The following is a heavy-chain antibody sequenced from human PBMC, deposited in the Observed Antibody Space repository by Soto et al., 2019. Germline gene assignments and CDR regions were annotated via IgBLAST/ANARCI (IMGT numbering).Heavy chain of an antibody. CDR3: ARQGFGPLHGLVDV. Sequence: QVQLQESGPGLVKPSETMSLSCTVSGGSISSYYWSWFRQSPGKRMEWIGYVHHSWGSSYNPSLQRRVAISLDPSKSQFSLTVTSVTATATAVYYCARQGFGPLHGLVDVWGQGTTVTVSS. CDR1: GGSISSYY. J-gene: IGHJ6*02. D-gene: IGHD3-10*01. CDR2: VHHSWGS. V-gene: IGHV4-59*08.